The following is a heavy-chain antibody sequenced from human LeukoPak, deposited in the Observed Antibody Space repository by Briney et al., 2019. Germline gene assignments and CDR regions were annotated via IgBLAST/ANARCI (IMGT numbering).Heavy chain of an antibody. CDR2: IYYSGST. V-gene: IGHV4-59*01. Sequence: SETLSLTCTVSGGSISSYYWSWIRQPPGKGPEWIGYIYYSGSTNYNPSLKSRVTISVDTSKNQFSLKLSSVTAADTAVYYCARELPYYDILTGYYNNWFDPWGQGTLVTVSS. J-gene: IGHJ5*02. CDR1: GGSISSYY. D-gene: IGHD3-9*01. CDR3: ARELPYYDILTGYYNNWFDP.